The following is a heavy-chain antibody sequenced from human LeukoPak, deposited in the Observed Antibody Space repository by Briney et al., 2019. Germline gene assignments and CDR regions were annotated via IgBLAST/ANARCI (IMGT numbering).Heavy chain of an antibody. CDR1: GFTFSSYA. D-gene: IGHD1-26*01. Sequence: GRSLRLSCAASGFTFSSYAIHWVRQAPGKGLEWVAVISYDRSNKYYADSVKGRFTISRDNSKNTLYLQMNSLRADDTAVYYCARGQRAHVEWYYYMDVWGKGTTVTVSS. CDR3: ARGQRAHVEWYYYMDV. CDR2: ISYDRSNK. J-gene: IGHJ6*03. V-gene: IGHV3-30*04.